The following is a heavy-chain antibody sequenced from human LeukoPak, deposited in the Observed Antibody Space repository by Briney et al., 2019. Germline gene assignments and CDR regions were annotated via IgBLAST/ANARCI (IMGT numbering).Heavy chain of an antibody. Sequence: GGSLRLSCAASGFTVSSNYMSWVRQAPGKGLEWVSDIYSGGSTYYADSVKGRFTISRDNSKNTLYLQMNSLRAEDTAVYYCAGGIAARPRIFDYWGQGTLATVSS. CDR1: GFTVSSNY. J-gene: IGHJ4*02. CDR2: IYSGGST. CDR3: AGGIAARPRIFDY. D-gene: IGHD6-6*01. V-gene: IGHV3-66*02.